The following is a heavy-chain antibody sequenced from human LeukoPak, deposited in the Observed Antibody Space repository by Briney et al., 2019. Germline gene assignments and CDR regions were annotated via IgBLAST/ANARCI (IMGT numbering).Heavy chain of an antibody. Sequence: ASVKVSCKASGYTFTSYGISWVRQAPGQGLEWMGWISAYNGNTNYAQKLQGRVTMTTDTSTSTAYMELRSLRSDDTAVYYCARVSEYDSIGAFDIWGQGTMVTVSS. CDR2: ISAYNGNT. V-gene: IGHV1-18*01. CDR1: GYTFTSYG. D-gene: IGHD3-22*01. J-gene: IGHJ3*02. CDR3: ARVSEYDSIGAFDI.